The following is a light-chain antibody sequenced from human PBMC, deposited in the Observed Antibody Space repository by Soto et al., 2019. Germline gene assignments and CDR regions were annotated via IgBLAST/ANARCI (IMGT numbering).Light chain of an antibody. Sequence: EIVMTQSPATLSVSPGERATLSCRASQSVSSNLAWYQQKPGQAPRLLIYGASTRATGIPARFSGSGSGTEFTLTISSLPSEDFAVYYCQQYNNWPLFGGGTKVDIK. CDR3: QQYNNWPL. J-gene: IGKJ4*01. V-gene: IGKV3D-15*01. CDR2: GAS. CDR1: QSVSSN.